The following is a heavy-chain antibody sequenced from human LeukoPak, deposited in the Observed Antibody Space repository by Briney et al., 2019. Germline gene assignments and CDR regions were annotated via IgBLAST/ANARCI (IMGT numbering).Heavy chain of an antibody. CDR1: GGSFSGYY. CDR3: ARGQSWIQLWLRRGNFDY. D-gene: IGHD5-18*01. Sequence: SETLSLTCAVYGGSFSGYYWSWIRQPPGKGLEWIGEINHSGSTNYNPSLKSRVTISVDMSKNQFSLKLSSVTAADTAVYYCARGQSWIQLWLRRGNFDYWGQGTLVTVSS. J-gene: IGHJ4*02. CDR2: INHSGST. V-gene: IGHV4-34*01.